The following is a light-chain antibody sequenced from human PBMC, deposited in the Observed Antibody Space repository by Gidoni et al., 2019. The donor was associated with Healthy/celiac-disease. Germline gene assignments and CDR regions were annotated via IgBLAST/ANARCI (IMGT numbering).Light chain of an antibody. CDR1: SGINVGTYR. V-gene: IGLV5-45*03. J-gene: IGLJ2*01. CDR2: YKSDSDK. CDR3: MIWHSSAVV. Sequence: QAVLTQPSSLSASPGASASLTCTLRSGINVGTYRIYWYQQKPGSPPQYLLRYKSDSDKHQGSGVPSRFSGSKDASANAGILLISGLQSEDEADYYCMIWHSSAVVFGGGTKLTV.